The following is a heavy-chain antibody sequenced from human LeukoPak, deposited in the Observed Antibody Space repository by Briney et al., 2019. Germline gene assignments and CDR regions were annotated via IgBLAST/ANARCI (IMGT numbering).Heavy chain of an antibody. CDR3: ASYCSSTSCEPYDYYYMDV. Sequence: ASVKVSCKASGYTFTGYYMHWVRQAPGQGFEWMVWINPNSGGTNYAQKFQGRVTMTRDTSISTAYMELSRLRSDDTAVYYCASYCSSTSCEPYDYYYMDVWGKGTTVTVSS. CDR1: GYTFTGYY. D-gene: IGHD2-2*01. CDR2: INPNSGGT. J-gene: IGHJ6*03. V-gene: IGHV1-2*02.